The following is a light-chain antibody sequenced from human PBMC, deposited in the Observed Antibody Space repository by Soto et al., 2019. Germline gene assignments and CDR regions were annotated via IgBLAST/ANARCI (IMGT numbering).Light chain of an antibody. Sequence: FVVTQSPDTLSLSPGETATLSCRASQSVSSSVAWYQHKPGQSPRLVVYSGYKRSPGVPARFSGSGSGTDFTLTISSLESDDFAIYYCQQRYSWLLLFGPGTKVEVK. CDR2: SGY. CDR3: QQRYSWLLL. V-gene: IGKV3-11*01. CDR1: QSVSSS. J-gene: IGKJ1*01.